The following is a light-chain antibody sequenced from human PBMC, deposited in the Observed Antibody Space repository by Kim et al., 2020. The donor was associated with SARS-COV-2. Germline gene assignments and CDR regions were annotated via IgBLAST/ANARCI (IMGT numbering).Light chain of an antibody. J-gene: IGLJ2*01. CDR3: QAWDSSTAV. Sequence: VSPGQTASISCSGDKLGDRFACWYQQEPGQSPVLVIYQDSKRPSGIPERISGSNSGNTATLTISGTQAMDEADYYCQAWDSSTAVFGGGTQLTVL. V-gene: IGLV3-1*01. CDR1: KLGDRF. CDR2: QDS.